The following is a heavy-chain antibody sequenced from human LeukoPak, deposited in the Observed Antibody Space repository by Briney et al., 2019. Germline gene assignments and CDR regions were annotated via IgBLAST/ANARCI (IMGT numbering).Heavy chain of an antibody. CDR1: GGSISSYY. CDR2: IYYSGST. V-gene: IGHV4-59*01. CDR3: ARGEASGDFDY. D-gene: IGHD7-27*01. J-gene: IGHJ4*02. Sequence: KTSETLSLTCTVSGGSISSYYWSWIRQPPVKGLEWIGYIYYSGSTNYNPSLKSRVTISVDTSKNQFSLKLSSVTAADTAVYYCARGEASGDFDYWGQGTLVTVSS.